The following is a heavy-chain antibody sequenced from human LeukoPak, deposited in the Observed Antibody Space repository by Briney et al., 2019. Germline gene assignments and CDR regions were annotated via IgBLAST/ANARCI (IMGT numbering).Heavy chain of an antibody. CDR1: GFTFSSYA. V-gene: IGHV3-23*01. CDR2: ISGSGGST. D-gene: IGHD4-17*01. J-gene: IGHJ4*02. CDR3: AKEPTLRPEDYFDY. Sequence: PGGSLRLSCAASGFTFSSYAMSWVRQGRGMGLERASAISGSGGSTYYADSVKGRFTISRDNSKNTLYLQMNSLRAEDTAVYYCAKEPTLRPEDYFDYWGQGTLVTVSS.